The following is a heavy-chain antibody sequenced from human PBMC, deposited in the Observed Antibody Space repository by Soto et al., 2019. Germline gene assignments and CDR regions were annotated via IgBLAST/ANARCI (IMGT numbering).Heavy chain of an antibody. D-gene: IGHD2-2*01. CDR1: GFPFSSYW. CDR2: INGDGSSI. CDR3: TRRGCSTTGCYFN. J-gene: IGHJ4*02. Sequence: GGSLRLSCAASGFPFSSYWMHWVRQAPGKGLVWVSRINGDGSSISYADSVKGRFTISRDNAKNTLYLRMNSLRAEDAAVYYCTRRGCSTTGCYFNWGRGTLVTVSP. V-gene: IGHV3-74*01.